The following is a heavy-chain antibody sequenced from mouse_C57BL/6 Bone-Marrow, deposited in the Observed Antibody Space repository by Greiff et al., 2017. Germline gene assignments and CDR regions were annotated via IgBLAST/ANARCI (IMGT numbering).Heavy chain of an antibody. V-gene: IGHV5-6*01. J-gene: IGHJ3*01. CDR3: ARPYYSSSPFAY. CDR1: GFTFSSYG. D-gene: IGHD1-1*01. Sequence: EVKVVESGGDLVKPGGSLKLSCAASGFTFSSYGMSWVRQTPDKRLEWVATISSGGSYTYYPDSVKGRFTISRDNAKNTLYLQMSSQKSEDTAMYYCARPYYSSSPFAYWGQGTLVTVSA. CDR2: ISSGGSYT.